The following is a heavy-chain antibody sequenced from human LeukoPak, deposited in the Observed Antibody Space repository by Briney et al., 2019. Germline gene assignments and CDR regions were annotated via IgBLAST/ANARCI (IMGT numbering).Heavy chain of an antibody. V-gene: IGHV1-69*05. Sequence: SVKVSCXASGGTFSSYAISWVRQAPGQGLEWMGGIIPIFGTANYAQKFQGRVTITTDESTSTAYMELSSLRSEDTAVYYCARDPVGISRGGYFDYWGQGTLVTVSS. D-gene: IGHD3-10*01. CDR3: ARDPVGISRGGYFDY. CDR1: GGTFSSYA. J-gene: IGHJ4*02. CDR2: IIPIFGTA.